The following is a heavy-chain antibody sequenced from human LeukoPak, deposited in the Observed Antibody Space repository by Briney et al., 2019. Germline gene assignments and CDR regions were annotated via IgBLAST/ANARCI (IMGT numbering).Heavy chain of an antibody. CDR1: GGSFSGYY. CDR2: IYYSGST. Sequence: SETLSLTCAVYGGSFSGYYWSWIRQPPGKGLEWIGYIYYSGSTNYNPSLKSRVTVSVDTSKNQFSLKLSSVTAADTAVYYCASLITGNYYYGMDVWGQGTTVTVSS. D-gene: IGHD1-20*01. V-gene: IGHV4-59*08. CDR3: ASLITGNYYYGMDV. J-gene: IGHJ6*02.